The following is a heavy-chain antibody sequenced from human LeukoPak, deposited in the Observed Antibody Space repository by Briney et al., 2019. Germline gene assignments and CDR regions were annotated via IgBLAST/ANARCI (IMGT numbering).Heavy chain of an antibody. J-gene: IGHJ4*02. CDR1: GGSFSGYY. D-gene: IGHD2-15*01. CDR3: ARVRGWYPFDY. Sequence: SETLSLTCAVYGGSFSGYYWSWIRQPPGKGLEWIGEINHSGSTNYNPSLKSRVTISVDTSKNQFPLKLSSVTAADTAVYYCARVRGWYPFDYWGQGTLVTVSS. V-gene: IGHV4-34*01. CDR2: INHSGST.